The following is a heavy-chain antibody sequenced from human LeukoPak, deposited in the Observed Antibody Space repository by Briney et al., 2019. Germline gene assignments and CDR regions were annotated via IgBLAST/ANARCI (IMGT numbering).Heavy chain of an antibody. Sequence: GGSLRLSCAASGFTFSSYAMHWVRQAPGKGLEWVAVIWYDGSNKYYADSVKGRFTISRDNSKNTLYLQMNSLRAEDTAVYYCARGIFPSDYFDYWGQGTLVTVSS. CDR1: GFTFSSYA. CDR2: IWYDGSNK. CDR3: ARGIFPSDYFDY. V-gene: IGHV3-33*08. J-gene: IGHJ4*02.